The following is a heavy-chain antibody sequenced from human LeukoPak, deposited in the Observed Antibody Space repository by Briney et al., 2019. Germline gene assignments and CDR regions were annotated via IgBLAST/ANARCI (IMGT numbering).Heavy chain of an antibody. J-gene: IGHJ5*02. V-gene: IGHV4-4*07. Sequence: SETLSLTCAVSGASIRGFYWSWIRQPAGEGLEWIGRIYATGDTNYNPSLKSRVTMSVDTSKNQFSLKLTSLTAADTAMYYCARGHFGQNWIDPWGQGTLVIVSS. D-gene: IGHD3-10*01. CDR3: ARGHFGQNWIDP. CDR1: GASIRGFY. CDR2: IYATGDT.